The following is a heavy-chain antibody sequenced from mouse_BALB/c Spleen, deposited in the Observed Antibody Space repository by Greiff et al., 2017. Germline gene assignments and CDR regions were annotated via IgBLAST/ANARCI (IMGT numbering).Heavy chain of an antibody. J-gene: IGHJ2*01. V-gene: IGHV1S135*01. D-gene: IGHD1-2*01. Sequence: VQLQQSGPELVKPGASVKVSCKASGYAFTSYNMHWVKQSPGKSLEWIGYIDPYNGGTSYNQKFKGKATLTVDKSSSTTYMHLNSLTSEDSAVYSCARGSITTAHFDYWGQGTTLTVSS. CDR2: IDPYNGGT. CDR3: ARGSITTAHFDY. CDR1: GYAFTSYN.